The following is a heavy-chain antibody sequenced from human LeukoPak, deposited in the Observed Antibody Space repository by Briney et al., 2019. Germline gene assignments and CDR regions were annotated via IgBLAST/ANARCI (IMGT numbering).Heavy chain of an antibody. Sequence: SETLSLTCTVSGGSISSYYWSWIRQPAGKGLEWIGRIYTSGSTNYNPSLKSRVTISVDTSKNQFSLKLSSVTAADTAVYYCASLLRYFDWLAFDYWGQGTLVTVSS. V-gene: IGHV4-4*07. J-gene: IGHJ4*02. CDR1: GGSISSYY. CDR3: ASLLRYFDWLAFDY. D-gene: IGHD3-9*01. CDR2: IYTSGST.